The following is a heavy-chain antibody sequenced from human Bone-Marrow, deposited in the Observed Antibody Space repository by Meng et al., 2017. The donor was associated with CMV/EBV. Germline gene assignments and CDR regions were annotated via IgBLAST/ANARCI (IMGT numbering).Heavy chain of an antibody. J-gene: IGHJ4*02. CDR3: ARGVDYYDSSGYYY. D-gene: IGHD3-22*01. CDR1: GGSFSGYY. V-gene: IGHV4-34*01. Sequence: QLQLQQWGEGLLNPSETLPLTCAVYGGSFSGYYWSWIRQPPGKGLEWIGEINHSGSTNYNPSLKSRVTISVDTSKHQFSLKLSSVTAADTAVYYCARGVDYYDSSGYYYWGQGTLVTVSS. CDR2: INHSGST.